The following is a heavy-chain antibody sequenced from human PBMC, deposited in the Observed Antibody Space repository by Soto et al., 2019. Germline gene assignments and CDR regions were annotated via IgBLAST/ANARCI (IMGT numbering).Heavy chain of an antibody. J-gene: IGHJ3*02. CDR1: GGTFSSYA. CDR3: AREGDIVVVVAATPLNAFDI. D-gene: IGHD2-15*01. Sequence: QVQLVQSGAEVKKPGSSVKVSCKASGGTFSSYAISWVRQAPGQGLEWMGGIIPIFGTANYAQKFQGRVTMTADKSTSTAYMELSSLRSEDTAVYYCAREGDIVVVVAATPLNAFDIWGQGTMVTVSS. V-gene: IGHV1-69*06. CDR2: IIPIFGTA.